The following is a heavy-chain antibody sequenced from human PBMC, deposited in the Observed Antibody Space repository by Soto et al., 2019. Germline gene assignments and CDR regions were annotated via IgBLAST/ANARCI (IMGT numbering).Heavy chain of an antibody. CDR3: HPNWAFDY. J-gene: IGHJ4*02. V-gene: IGHV3-15*01. Sequence: GGSLRLSCAASGFTFSNAWMSWVRQAPGKGLEWVGHIKSKTDGGTTDYAAPVKGRFTISRDDSKNTLYLQMNSLKTEYSAVYYCHPNWAFDYWGQGTLVTVSS. D-gene: IGHD1-1*01. CDR1: GFTFSNAW. CDR2: IKSKTDGGTT.